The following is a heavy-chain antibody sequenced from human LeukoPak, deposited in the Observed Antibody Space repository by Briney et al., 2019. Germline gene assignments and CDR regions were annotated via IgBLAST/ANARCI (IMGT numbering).Heavy chain of an antibody. CDR3: ARTVVPRYCSSTSCRSGWFDP. V-gene: IGHV3-23*01. D-gene: IGHD2-2*01. Sequence: GGSLRLSCAASGFTFSSYAMSWVRQAPGKGLEWVSAISGSGGSTYYADSVKGRFTISRDNAKNSLYLQMNSLRAEDTAVYYCARTVVPRYCSSTSCRSGWFDPWGQGTLVTVPS. CDR2: ISGSGGST. J-gene: IGHJ5*02. CDR1: GFTFSSYA.